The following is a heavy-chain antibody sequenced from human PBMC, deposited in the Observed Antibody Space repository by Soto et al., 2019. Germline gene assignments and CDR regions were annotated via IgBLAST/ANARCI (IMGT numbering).Heavy chain of an antibody. CDR3: ARVDGT. CDR1: GFTFSSYG. Sequence: QVQLVESGGGVVQPGRSLRLSCAASGFTFSSYGMHWVRQAPGKGLEWVAVISYDGSNKDYADSVKGRFTISRDNSKNTLYLQMNSLTAEDTAVYYCARVDGTWGQGTLITVSS. CDR2: ISYDGSNK. V-gene: IGHV3-30-3*01. J-gene: IGHJ5*02. D-gene: IGHD4-17*01.